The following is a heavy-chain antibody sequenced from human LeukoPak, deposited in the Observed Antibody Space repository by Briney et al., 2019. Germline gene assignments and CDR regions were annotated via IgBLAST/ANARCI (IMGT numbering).Heavy chain of an antibody. CDR2: IYYSGST. J-gene: IGHJ4*02. D-gene: IGHD2-21*01. CDR1: GGSIFSYY. V-gene: IGHV4-59*08. Sequence: PSETLSLTCTVPGGSIFSYYWSWIRHPPGKGLEWMGYIYYSGSTNYNPSLKSRVTISVDTSKNQFSLRVSSVTAADTAVYYCARHLNNCGDDCYIFDYWGQGTLVTVSS. CDR3: ARHLNNCGDDCYIFDY.